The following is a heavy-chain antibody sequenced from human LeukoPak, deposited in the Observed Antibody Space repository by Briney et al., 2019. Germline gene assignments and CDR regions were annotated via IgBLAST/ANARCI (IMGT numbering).Heavy chain of an antibody. D-gene: IGHD3-3*01. V-gene: IGHV4-34*01. J-gene: IGHJ4*02. CDR1: GGSFSGYY. CDR3: ARGRGTYYDFWSGYPPPRYYFDY. Sequence: SETLSLTCAVYGGSFSGYYWSRIRQPPGKGLEWIGEINHSGSTNYNPSLKSRVTISVDTSKNQFSLKLSSVTAADTAVYYCARGRGTYYDFWSGYPPPRYYFDYWGQGTLVTVSS. CDR2: INHSGST.